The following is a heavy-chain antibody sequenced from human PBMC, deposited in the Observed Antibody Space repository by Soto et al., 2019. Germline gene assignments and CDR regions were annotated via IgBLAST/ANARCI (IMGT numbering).Heavy chain of an antibody. CDR3: AGGILRWRFDY. D-gene: IGHD6-13*01. CDR2: IYHSGSA. CDR1: GGSISSGGYS. J-gene: IGHJ4*02. V-gene: IGHV4-30-2*01. Sequence: SETLSLTCAVSGGSISSGGYSWSWIRQPPGKGLEWIGYIYHSGSAYYNPSLKSRVTISVDRSKNQFSLRLTSVTAADTAVYYCAGGILRWRFDYWAPGTLVTVSS.